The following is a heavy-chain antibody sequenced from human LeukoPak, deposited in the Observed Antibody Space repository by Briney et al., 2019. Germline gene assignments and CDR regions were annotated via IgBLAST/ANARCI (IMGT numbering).Heavy chain of an antibody. CDR2: ISYDGSNK. J-gene: IGHJ4*02. V-gene: IGHV3-30-3*01. Sequence: GGSLRLSCAASGFTFSSYALHWVRQAPGKGLEWVAVISYDGSNKYYADSVKGRFTISRVNSMNTLYLQMNSLRAEDTAVYYCARASQTRSGYHDDYWGQGTLVTVSS. CDR3: ARASQTRSGYHDDY. CDR1: GFTFSSYA. D-gene: IGHD3-3*01.